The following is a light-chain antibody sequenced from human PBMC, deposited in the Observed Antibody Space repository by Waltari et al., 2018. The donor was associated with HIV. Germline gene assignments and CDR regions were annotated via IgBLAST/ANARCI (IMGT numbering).Light chain of an antibody. CDR3: QQYGRSPWT. J-gene: IGKJ2*02. Sequence: EIVLTQSPGTLSLSPGDRATLSCRASQSVSANYVAWYQQKPAQAPRLLIYGASRRATGIPDRFSGSGSGTDFTLTISRLEPEDFAVYYCQQYGRSPWTFGQGTKLEIK. CDR1: QSVSANY. V-gene: IGKV3-20*01. CDR2: GAS.